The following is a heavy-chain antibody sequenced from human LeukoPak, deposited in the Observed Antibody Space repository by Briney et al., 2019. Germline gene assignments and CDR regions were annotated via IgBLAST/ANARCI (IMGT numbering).Heavy chain of an antibody. J-gene: IGHJ4*02. D-gene: IGHD3-10*01. CDR2: INDDGSTT. CDR3: ARDLVYGSGSLGY. CDR1: GFTFSSYW. V-gene: IGHV3-74*01. Sequence: PGGSLRLSCAGSGFTFSSYWMHWVRHAPGKGLVWVSRINDDGSTTNHADSVKGRFTISRDNAKSTLYLQMNSLTAEDTAVYYCARDLVYGSGSLGYGGQGTLVTVSA.